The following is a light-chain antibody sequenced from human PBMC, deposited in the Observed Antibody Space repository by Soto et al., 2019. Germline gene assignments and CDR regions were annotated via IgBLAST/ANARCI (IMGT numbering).Light chain of an antibody. J-gene: IGKJ1*01. CDR1: QSVLYSSNNKNY. Sequence: DIVMTQSPDSLAVSLGERATINCKSSQSVLYSSNNKNYLAWYQQKHGQPPKLLIYWASTRESGVPDRFSGSESVTDFTLTISSLQAEDVAVYYCQQYYSTPRTFGQGTKVEIK. CDR3: QQYYSTPRT. CDR2: WAS. V-gene: IGKV4-1*01.